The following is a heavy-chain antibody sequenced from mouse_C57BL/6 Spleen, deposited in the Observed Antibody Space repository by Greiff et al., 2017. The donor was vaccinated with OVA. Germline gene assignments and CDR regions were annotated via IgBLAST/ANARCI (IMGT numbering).Heavy chain of an antibody. CDR3: ASDTSTSVMDY. V-gene: IGHV5-6*01. Sequence: EVQGVESGGDLVKPGGSLKLSCAASGFTFSSYGMSWVRQTPDQRLEWVATISSGGSYTYYPDNVKGRFTISRDNAKNTRYMQMRSLKSEDTAMDYCASDTSTSVMDYWGQGTSVTVSS. J-gene: IGHJ4*01. CDR2: ISSGGSYT. D-gene: IGHD2-10*02. CDR1: GFTFSSYG.